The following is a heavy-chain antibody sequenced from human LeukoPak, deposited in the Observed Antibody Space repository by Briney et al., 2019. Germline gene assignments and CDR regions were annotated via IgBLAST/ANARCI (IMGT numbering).Heavy chain of an antibody. CDR1: GYTLSELS. CDR3: AASPYSSGRLHY. D-gene: IGHD6-19*01. CDR2: ISPYNGKT. V-gene: IGHV1-24*01. Sequence: ASVKVSCKVSGYTLSELSMHWVRQAPGKGLEWMGWISPYNGKTDYERKFQGRVTMTTDTSTSTAYMELRSLRSDDTAVYYCAASPYSSGRLHYWGQGTLVSVSS. J-gene: IGHJ4*02.